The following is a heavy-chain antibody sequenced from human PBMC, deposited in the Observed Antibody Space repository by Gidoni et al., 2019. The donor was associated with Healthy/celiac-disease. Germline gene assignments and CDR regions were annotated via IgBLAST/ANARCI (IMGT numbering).Heavy chain of an antibody. CDR3: AREGACSGGSCYSGQVADY. V-gene: IGHV4-4*07. CDR1: GGSISSYY. Sequence: QVQLQESGPGLVKPSETLSLTCTVSGGSISSYYWSWIRQPAGKGLEWIGRIYTSGSTNYNPSLKSRVTMSVDTSKNQFSLKLSSVTAADTAVHYCAREGACSGGSCYSGQVADYWGQGTLVTVSS. J-gene: IGHJ4*02. D-gene: IGHD2-15*01. CDR2: IYTSGST.